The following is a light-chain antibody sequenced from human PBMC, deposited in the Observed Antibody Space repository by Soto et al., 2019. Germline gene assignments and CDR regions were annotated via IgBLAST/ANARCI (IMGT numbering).Light chain of an antibody. CDR1: SNDIGANDY. CDR3: TSYTSTSTLV. Sequence: QSALTQPASVSGSPGQSITISCTGTSNDIGANDYVSWHQHHPGQAPKILIYEAANRPSGVSHRFSGSKSGNTASLTISGLQAEDEADYFCTSYTSTSTLVFGGGTKLTVL. J-gene: IGLJ2*01. V-gene: IGLV2-14*01. CDR2: EAA.